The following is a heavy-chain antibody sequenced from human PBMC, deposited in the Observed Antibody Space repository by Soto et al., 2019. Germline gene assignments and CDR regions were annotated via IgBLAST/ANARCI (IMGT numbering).Heavy chain of an antibody. D-gene: IGHD1-26*01. CDR1: GFTFSSYG. J-gene: IGHJ3*02. CDR2: IWYDGSNK. Sequence: QVQLVESGGGVVQPGRSLRLSCAASGFTFSSYGMHWVLQAPGKGLEWVAVIWYDGSNKYYADSVKGRFTISRDNSKNTLYLQMNSLRAEDTAVYYCARGGEWEPDAFDIWGQGTMVTVSS. CDR3: ARGGEWEPDAFDI. V-gene: IGHV3-33*01.